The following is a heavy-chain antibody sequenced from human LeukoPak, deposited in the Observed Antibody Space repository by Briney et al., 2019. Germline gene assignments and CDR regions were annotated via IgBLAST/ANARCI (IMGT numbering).Heavy chain of an antibody. Sequence: GGSLRLSCAASGFTFSSLGMHWVRQAPGKGLGWVAVIWYDGSNKYYADSVKGRFTISRDNSKNTLFLQMNSLRAEDTAVYYCASPYSSGYYLGYWGQGTLVTVSS. CDR2: IWYDGSNK. V-gene: IGHV3-33*01. D-gene: IGHD3-22*01. CDR3: ASPYSSGYYLGY. CDR1: GFTFSSLG. J-gene: IGHJ4*02.